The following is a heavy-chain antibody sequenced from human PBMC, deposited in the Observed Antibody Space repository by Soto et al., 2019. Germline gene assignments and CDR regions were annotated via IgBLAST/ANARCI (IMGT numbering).Heavy chain of an antibody. D-gene: IGHD3-9*01. V-gene: IGHV4-39*01. J-gene: IGHJ4*02. CDR1: GGSISSSTYF. Sequence: QLQLQESGPGLVKPSETLSLTCSVSGGSISSSTYFWGWIRQPPGKGLEWIGSIYYSGSTYYTPSLKSRVTISVETSKNQFSLSLSSVTAADTAVFYCARLACGGTGYNWGQGTLVIVSS. CDR2: IYYSGST. CDR3: ARLACGGTGYN.